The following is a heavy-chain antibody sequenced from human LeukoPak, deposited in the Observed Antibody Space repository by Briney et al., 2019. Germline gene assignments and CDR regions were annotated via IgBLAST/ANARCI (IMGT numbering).Heavy chain of an antibody. CDR1: GGSISSYY. D-gene: IGHD6-19*01. V-gene: IGHV4-59*01. CDR2: IYYSGST. CDR3: ARGGPSGWSKSGELVY. J-gene: IGHJ4*02. Sequence: PSETLSLTCTVSGGSISSYYWSWIRQPPGKGLEWIGYIYYSGSTNYNPSLKSRVTISVDTSKNQFSLKLSSVTAADTAVYYCARGGPSGWSKSGELVYWGQGTLVTVSS.